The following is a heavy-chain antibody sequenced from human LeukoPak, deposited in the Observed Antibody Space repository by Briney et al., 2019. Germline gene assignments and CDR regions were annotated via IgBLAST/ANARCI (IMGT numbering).Heavy chain of an antibody. Sequence: PVKVSCKASGGTFSSYAISWVRQAPGQGLEWMGGIIPIFGTANYAQKFQGRVTITADESTSTAYMELSSLRSEDTAVYYCARGVLGYCSSTSCVAIDYWGQGTLVTVSS. J-gene: IGHJ4*02. V-gene: IGHV1-69*13. CDR3: ARGVLGYCSSTSCVAIDY. D-gene: IGHD2-2*01. CDR1: GGTFSSYA. CDR2: IIPIFGTA.